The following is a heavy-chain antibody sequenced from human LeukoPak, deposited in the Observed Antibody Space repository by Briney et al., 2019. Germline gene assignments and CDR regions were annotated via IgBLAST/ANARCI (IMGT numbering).Heavy chain of an antibody. V-gene: IGHV3-23*01. CDR3: AKLYHFDWFVTFDY. CDR2: ISGSGTTT. CDR1: GFTVSSNY. Sequence: PGGSLRLSCAASGFTVSSNYMSWVRQAPGKGLEWVSAISGSGTTTNYADSVKGRFTISRDNSRKALYLQMNSLRAEDTAVYYCAKLYHFDWFVTFDYWGQGTLITVSS. D-gene: IGHD3-9*01. J-gene: IGHJ4*02.